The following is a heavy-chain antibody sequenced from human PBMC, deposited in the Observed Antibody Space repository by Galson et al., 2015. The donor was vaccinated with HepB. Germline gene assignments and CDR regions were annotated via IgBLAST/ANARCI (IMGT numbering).Heavy chain of an antibody. CDR3: AKATVTAIDY. J-gene: IGHJ4*02. CDR1: GFTFSSYG. CDR2: ISYDGSNK. D-gene: IGHD5-18*01. Sequence: SLRLSCAASGFTFSSYGMHWVRQAPGKGLEWVAVISYDGSNKYYADSVKGRFTISRDNSKKMLYLQMNSLRPEDTAVYYCAKATVTAIDYWGQGTLVTVSS. V-gene: IGHV3-30*18.